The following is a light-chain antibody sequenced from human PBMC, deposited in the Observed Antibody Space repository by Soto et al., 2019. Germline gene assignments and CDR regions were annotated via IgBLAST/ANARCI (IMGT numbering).Light chain of an antibody. Sequence: DIQMTQSPSTLSASVGDRVTITCRASQSISSWLAWYQQKPGKAPKLLIYKASSLQSGVPSRFSGSGSGTEFTLTINRLKPDDIATYYCQQYNRYSTFGQGTKVEIK. CDR3: QQYNRYST. CDR2: KAS. J-gene: IGKJ1*01. CDR1: QSISSW. V-gene: IGKV1-5*03.